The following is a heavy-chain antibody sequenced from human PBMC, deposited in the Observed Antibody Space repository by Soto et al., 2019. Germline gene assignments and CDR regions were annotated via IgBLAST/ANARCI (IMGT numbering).Heavy chain of an antibody. Sequence: QVQLQESGPGLVKPSQTLSLTCTVPGGSISSGDYYWSWIRQPPGKGLEWIGYIYSSGSTNYNPSLSIRVTISVDTSKNQFSLNLSSVSAADTAVYYCARIVESGYTIDFDLWGRGTLVTVSS. CDR3: ARIVESGYTIDFDL. CDR1: GGSISSGDYY. J-gene: IGHJ2*01. D-gene: IGHD3-16*02. V-gene: IGHV4-30-4*01. CDR2: IYSSGST.